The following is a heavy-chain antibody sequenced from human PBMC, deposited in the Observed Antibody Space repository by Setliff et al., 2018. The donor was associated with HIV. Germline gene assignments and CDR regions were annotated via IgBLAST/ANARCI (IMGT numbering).Heavy chain of an antibody. V-gene: IGHV4-39*01. CDR2: IFYSGTT. D-gene: IGHD6-13*01. J-gene: IGHJ4*02. CDR1: GGSIKGSYH. CDR3: ARSPAAEGY. Sequence: PSETLSLTCTVSGGSIKGSYHWGWIRQPPGKGLEWIGSIFYSGTTYYNQSLKSRVTISVDMSKNQLSLKLTSMTAADTAVYYCARSPAAEGYWGRGTLVTVSS.